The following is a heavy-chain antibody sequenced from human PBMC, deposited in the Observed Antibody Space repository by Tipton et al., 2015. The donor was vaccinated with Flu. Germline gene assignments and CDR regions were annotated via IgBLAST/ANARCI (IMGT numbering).Heavy chain of an antibody. CDR2: INHSGST. Sequence: TLSLTCAVYGGSFSGYYWSWIRQPPGKGLEWIGEINHSGSTNYNPSLKSRVTISVDTSKNQFSLKLSSVTAADTAVYYCARGSRADYWGQGTLVTVSS. CDR1: GGSFSGYY. CDR3: ARGSRADY. J-gene: IGHJ4*02. V-gene: IGHV4-34*01.